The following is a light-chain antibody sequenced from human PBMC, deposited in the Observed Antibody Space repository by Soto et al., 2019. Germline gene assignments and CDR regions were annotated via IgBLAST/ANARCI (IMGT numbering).Light chain of an antibody. CDR1: QSLVHSDGNTY. CDR2: KVS. CDR3: MQATPYRPYT. J-gene: IGKJ2*01. V-gene: IGKV2-24*01. Sequence: DLVLTQTPLSSPVTLGQPASISCRSSQSLVHSDGNTYLSWFHQRPGQPPRLLIDKVSNRFSGVPDRFSGTGAGTDFTLKISRVEAEDVVIYFCMQATPYRPYTFGQGTKLEIK.